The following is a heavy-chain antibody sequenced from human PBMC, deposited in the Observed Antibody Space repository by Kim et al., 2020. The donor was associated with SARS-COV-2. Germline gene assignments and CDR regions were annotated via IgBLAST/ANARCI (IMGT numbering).Heavy chain of an antibody. V-gene: IGHV4-31*03. Sequence: SETLSLTCTVSGGSISSGGYYWSWIRQHPGKGLEWIGYIYYSGSTYYNPSLKSRVTISVDTSKNQFSLKLSSVTAADTAVYYCARTQHYYGSGSYSPPDGFYGMDVWGQGTTVTVSS. D-gene: IGHD3-10*01. J-gene: IGHJ6*02. CDR3: ARTQHYYGSGSYSPPDGFYGMDV. CDR2: IYYSGST. CDR1: GGSISSGGYY.